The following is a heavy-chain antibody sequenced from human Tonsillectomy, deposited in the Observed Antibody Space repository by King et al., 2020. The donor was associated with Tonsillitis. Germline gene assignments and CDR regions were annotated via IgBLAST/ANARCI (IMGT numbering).Heavy chain of an antibody. CDR3: ASFHGDYLNWFDP. CDR2: IYHSGST. J-gene: IGHJ5*02. V-gene: IGHV4-30-2*01. CDR1: GGSLSSSDDS. D-gene: IGHD4-17*01. Sequence: LQLQESGSGLVKPSQTLSLTCAVSGGSLSSSDDSWSWIRQPPGKGLEWIGYIYHSGSTYYNPSLKSRVTISVDRSKKQASLKLNSVTAADTSVYYCASFHGDYLNWFDPWGQGTLVTVSS.